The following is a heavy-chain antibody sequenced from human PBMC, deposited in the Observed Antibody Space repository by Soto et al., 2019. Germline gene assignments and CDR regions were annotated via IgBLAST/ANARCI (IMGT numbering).Heavy chain of an antibody. CDR3: AKEGPGGGRHFYYAMDV. Sequence: QVQLVESGGGVVQPGRSLRLSCAASGFVFSDYGMHWVRQAPGKGLEWVALITNDGNNEYYRESVKGRFSISRGRSTNTVDLLMNSLRPEDTGVYYCAKEGPGGGRHFYYAMDVWGQGTTVTVSS. CDR2: ITNDGNNE. V-gene: IGHV3-30*18. CDR1: GFVFSDYG. J-gene: IGHJ6*02. D-gene: IGHD1-26*01.